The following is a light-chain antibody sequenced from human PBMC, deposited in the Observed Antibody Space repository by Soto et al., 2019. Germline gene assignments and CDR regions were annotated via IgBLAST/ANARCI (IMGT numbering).Light chain of an antibody. CDR1: QSVLYSPNNKNY. V-gene: IGKV4-1*01. J-gene: IGKJ1*01. Sequence: DIVMTQSPDSLAVSLGERATINCKSSQSVLYSPNNKNYLAWFQQKSGQPPTLLIYWASTREFGVPDRFSGSESGTDFTLTISSLQAEDVAVYYCQQYYDTPRTFGQGTKVDIK. CDR2: WAS. CDR3: QQYYDTPRT.